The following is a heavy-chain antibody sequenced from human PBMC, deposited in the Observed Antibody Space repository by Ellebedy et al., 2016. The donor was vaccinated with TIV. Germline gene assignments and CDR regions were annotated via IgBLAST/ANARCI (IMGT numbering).Heavy chain of an antibody. D-gene: IGHD4-17*01. V-gene: IGHV3-7*03. Sequence: GESLKISCAASGFSFRSYWMSWVRQVPGKGLEWVANIRQDGSDKYYVGSVKGRFTISRDNAKNSLFLQMNSLRAEDTAVYYCATDGSYGDHLFPQHAFTTWGQGTMVSVSS. CDR1: GFSFRSYW. CDR3: ATDGSYGDHLFPQHAFTT. CDR2: IRQDGSDK. J-gene: IGHJ3*02.